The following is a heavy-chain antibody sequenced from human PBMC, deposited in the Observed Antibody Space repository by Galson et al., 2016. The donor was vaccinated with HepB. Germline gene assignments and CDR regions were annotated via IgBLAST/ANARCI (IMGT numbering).Heavy chain of an antibody. Sequence: SLRLSCAASGFTLGNYWTNWARQAPGKGLEWLANIKKDGSEINYVDSVKGRFTISRDNAKNSLYLQMNSLRAEDTALYYCTRNFDLWGRGTQVTVSS. V-gene: IGHV3-7*04. CDR1: GFTLGNYW. CDR2: IKKDGSEI. CDR3: TRNFDL. J-gene: IGHJ2*01.